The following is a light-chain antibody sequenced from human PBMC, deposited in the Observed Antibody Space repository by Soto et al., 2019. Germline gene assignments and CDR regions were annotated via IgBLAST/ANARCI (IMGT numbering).Light chain of an antibody. J-gene: IGLJ2*01. Sequence: QSVLTHPPSASGTPGQRVTISCSGSSSNIGSNTVNWYQQLPGTAPKLLIYSNNQRPSGVPDRSSGSKSGTSASLAISGLQSEDEADYYCAAWDDSLNGVVFGGGTKLTVL. CDR3: AAWDDSLNGVV. CDR1: SSNIGSNT. V-gene: IGLV1-44*01. CDR2: SNN.